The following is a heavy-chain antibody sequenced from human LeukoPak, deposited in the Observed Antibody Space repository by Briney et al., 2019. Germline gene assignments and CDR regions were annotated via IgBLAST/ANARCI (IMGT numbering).Heavy chain of an antibody. CDR1: GYTFTSYG. CDR2: ISAYNGNT. J-gene: IGHJ4*02. CDR3: ARDPHTPLVYAMRGEFDY. D-gene: IGHD2-8*01. V-gene: IGHV1-18*01. Sequence: ASVKVSCKASGYTFTSYGISWVRQAPGQGLEWMGWISAYNGNTNYAQKLQGRVTMTTDTSTSTAYMELRSLRSEDTAVYYCARDPHTPLVYAMRGEFDYWGQGTLVTVSS.